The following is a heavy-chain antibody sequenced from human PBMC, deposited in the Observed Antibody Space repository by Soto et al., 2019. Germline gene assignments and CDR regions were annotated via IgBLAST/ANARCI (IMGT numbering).Heavy chain of an antibody. CDR2: ISAYNGNT. CDR1: GYTFTSYG. CDR3: ARNGGGGDPDY. Sequence: QVQLVQSGAEVKKPGASVKVSCKASGYTFTSYGISWVRQAPGQGLEWMGWISAYNGNTNYAQKLQGRVTMTTDTSQSTAYMEVRGLRTDETGVFYCARNGGGGDPDYWGQGTLVTVSS. J-gene: IGHJ4*02. V-gene: IGHV1-18*01. D-gene: IGHD2-21*02.